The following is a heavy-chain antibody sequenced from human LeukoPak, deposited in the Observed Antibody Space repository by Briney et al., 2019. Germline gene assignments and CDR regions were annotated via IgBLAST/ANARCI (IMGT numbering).Heavy chain of an antibody. D-gene: IGHD3-10*01. J-gene: IGHJ4*02. CDR3: ASRSYESGSYFKRD. Sequence: AGGSLRLSCAASGFTFSSYEMNWVRQAPGKGLEWVSYISSSGSTIYYADSVKGRFTISRDNAKKSLYLLMNNLTAEDTAVYYCASRSYESGSYFKRDWGQGTLVTVSS. V-gene: IGHV3-48*03. CDR1: GFTFSSYE. CDR2: ISSSGSTI.